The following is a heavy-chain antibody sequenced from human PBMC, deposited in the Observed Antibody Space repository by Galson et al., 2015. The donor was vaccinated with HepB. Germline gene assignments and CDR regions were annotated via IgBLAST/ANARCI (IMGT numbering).Heavy chain of an antibody. V-gene: IGHV4-4*07. CDR1: GGSVTSYY. CDR3: VRDQRSSSSWPTNWFDP. D-gene: IGHD2-2*01. Sequence: LSLTCSVSGGSVTSYYWSWIRQPAGKGLEWIGRIYISGSTSYNSSLKSRVSMSVDTSKNQFSLKLTSVTAADTAVYFCVRDQRSSSSWPTNWFDPWGQGTLVTVSS. J-gene: IGHJ5*02. CDR2: IYISGST.